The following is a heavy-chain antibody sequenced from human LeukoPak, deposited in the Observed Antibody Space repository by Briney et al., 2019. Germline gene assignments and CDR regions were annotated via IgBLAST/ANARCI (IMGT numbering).Heavy chain of an antibody. J-gene: IGHJ4*02. CDR1: GYTFTGYY. CDR2: INPNSGGT. V-gene: IGHV1-2*02. D-gene: IGHD3-22*01. CDR3: ARVLPDGYFPFDY. Sequence: ASVKVSCKTSGYTFTGYYIHWVRQAPGQGFEWMGWINPNSGGTNYAQKFQGRVTMTRDTSISTAYLDLSRLGSDDTAIYYCARVLPDGYFPFDYWGQGTLVTVSS.